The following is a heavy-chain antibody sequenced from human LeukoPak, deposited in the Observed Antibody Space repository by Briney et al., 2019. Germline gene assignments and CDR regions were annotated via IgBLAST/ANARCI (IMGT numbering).Heavy chain of an antibody. CDR1: GFTFSSYS. CDR3: ARDRGTYSSSWYVEYDY. V-gene: IGHV3-21*01. Sequence: GGSLRLSCAASGFTFSSYSMNWVRQAPGKGLEWVSSISSSSSYIYYADSVKGRFTISRDSAKNSLYLQMNSLRAEDTAVYYCARDRGTYSSSWYVEYDYWGQGTLVTVSS. CDR2: ISSSSSYI. D-gene: IGHD6-13*01. J-gene: IGHJ4*02.